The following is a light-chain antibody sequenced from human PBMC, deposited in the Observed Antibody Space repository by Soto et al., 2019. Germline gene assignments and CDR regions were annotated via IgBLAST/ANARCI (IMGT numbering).Light chain of an antibody. J-gene: IGLJ1*01. CDR1: SSDVGGYNY. CDR2: DVS. CDR3: CSYAGSYTSYV. Sequence: QSALTQPRSVSGSPGQSVTISCTGTSSDVGGYNYVSWHQQHPGKAPKLMIYDVSKRPSGVPDRFSGSKSGNTASLTISGLQAEDEADYYCCSYAGSYTSYVFGTGTKVT. V-gene: IGLV2-11*01.